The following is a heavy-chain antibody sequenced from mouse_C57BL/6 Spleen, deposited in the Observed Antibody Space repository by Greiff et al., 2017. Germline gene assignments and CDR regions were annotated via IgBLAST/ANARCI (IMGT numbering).Heavy chain of an antibody. D-gene: IGHD2-13*01. V-gene: IGHV1-63*01. CDR1: GYTFTNYW. Sequence: QVQLQQSGAELVRPGTSVKMSCKASGYTFTNYWIGWAKQRPGHGLEWIGDIYPGGGYTNYHEKFKGKATLTADKSSSTAYMQFSSLTSEDSAIYYCARRLDYAMDYWGQGTSVTVSS. CDR2: IYPGGGYT. CDR3: ARRLDYAMDY. J-gene: IGHJ4*01.